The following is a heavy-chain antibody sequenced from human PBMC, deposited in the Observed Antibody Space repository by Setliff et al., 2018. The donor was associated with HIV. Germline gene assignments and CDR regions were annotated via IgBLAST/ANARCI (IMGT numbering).Heavy chain of an antibody. CDR3: ARDDSIVLVPAIMRGDGFDF. D-gene: IGHD2-2*01. J-gene: IGHJ3*01. Sequence: SETLSLTCTVSGGSISTYFWSWVRQTPGKGLEWIGYIYYTGSTSYNPSFRSRVTISVDTSKNRFSLMLDSVTAADTAVYYCARDDSIVLVPAIMRGDGFDFWGQGRMVTVSS. CDR2: IYYTGST. V-gene: IGHV4-59*01. CDR1: GGSISTYF.